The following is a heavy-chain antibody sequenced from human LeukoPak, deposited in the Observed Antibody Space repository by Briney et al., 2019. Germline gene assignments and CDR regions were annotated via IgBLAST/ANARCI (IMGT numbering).Heavy chain of an antibody. V-gene: IGHV3-11*01. J-gene: IGHJ4*02. CDR2: ISSSGSTI. CDR3: ARPLWFGEPSSGFDY. Sequence: GGSLRPSCAASGFTFSDYYMSWIRQAPGKGLEWVSYISSSGSTIYYADSVKGRFTISRDNAKNSLYLQMNSLRAEDTAVNYCARPLWFGEPSSGFDYWGQGTLVTVSS. D-gene: IGHD3-10*01. CDR1: GFTFSDYY.